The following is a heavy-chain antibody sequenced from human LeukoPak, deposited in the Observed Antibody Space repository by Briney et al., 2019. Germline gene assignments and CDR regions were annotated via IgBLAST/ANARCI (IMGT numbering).Heavy chain of an antibody. CDR2: INPNSGGT. J-gene: IGHJ4*02. V-gene: IGHV1-2*02. D-gene: IGHD3-10*01. CDR1: GYTFTVYY. Sequence: ASVKVSCKASGYTFTVYYMRWVRQAPGQGLEWMGWINPNSGGTNYAQKFQGRVTMTRDTSISTAYMELSKLRSDDTAVYYCARDPWITMVRGVFPLYYFDYWGQGTLVTVSS. CDR3: ARDPWITMVRGVFPLYYFDY.